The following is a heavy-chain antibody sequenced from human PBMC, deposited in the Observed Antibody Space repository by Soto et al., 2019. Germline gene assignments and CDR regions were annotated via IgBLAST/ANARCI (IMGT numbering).Heavy chain of an antibody. CDR2: IKQDGSER. CDR1: GFTFISSW. J-gene: IGHJ4*02. Sequence: EVQLVESGGGLVQPGGSLRLSCAASGFTFISSWMSWVRQAPGKGLAWVANIKQDGSERFYVDSVKGRFSISRDNAKNSLYLQMNSLGAEDTAVYYCARTTVAGKYFAYWGQGTLVTVFS. V-gene: IGHV3-7*05. D-gene: IGHD6-19*01. CDR3: ARTTVAGKYFAY.